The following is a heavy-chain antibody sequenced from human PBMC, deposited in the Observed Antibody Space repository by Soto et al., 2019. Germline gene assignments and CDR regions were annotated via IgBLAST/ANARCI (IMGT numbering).Heavy chain of an antibody. V-gene: IGHV3-30*18. Sequence: GGSRRLSSAASGFSFNSYGMHWVRQATDKGLEWVALISYDGSSQYYADSVKGRFTISRDNSKNTLFLQMNSLRADDRAVYYCAKDQASGRGGLDSWGQGTLVTVSS. CDR3: AKDQASGRGGLDS. J-gene: IGHJ5*01. D-gene: IGHD3-10*01. CDR2: ISYDGSSQ. CDR1: GFSFNSYG.